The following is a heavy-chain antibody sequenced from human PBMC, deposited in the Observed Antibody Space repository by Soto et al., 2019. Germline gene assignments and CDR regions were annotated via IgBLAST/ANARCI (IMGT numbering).Heavy chain of an antibody. CDR3: ARGRRLITMVRGVIQSWFDP. CDR2: INHSGST. D-gene: IGHD3-10*01. Sequence: PSLPCAVYGGSFSGYYWSWIRQPPGKGLEWIGEINHSGSTNYNPSLKSRVTISVDTSKNQFSLKLSSVTAADTAVYYCARGRRLITMVRGVIQSWFDPWGQGTLVTVSS. CDR1: GGSFSGYY. V-gene: IGHV4-34*01. J-gene: IGHJ5*02.